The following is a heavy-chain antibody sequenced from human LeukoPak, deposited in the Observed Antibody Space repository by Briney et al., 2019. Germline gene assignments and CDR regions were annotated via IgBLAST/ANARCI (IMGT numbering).Heavy chain of an antibody. Sequence: SETLSLTCSVSGGSIRSLSYSWGWIRQPPGKGLEWIAGMYYTGTTYYNPSLKSRVTMSVDTSKNQFSLNLTSVTAADTAVFYCARSVSAYAGRGWFDPWGQGTLVTVSS. D-gene: IGHD5-12*01. V-gene: IGHV4-39*07. J-gene: IGHJ5*02. CDR3: ARSVSAYAGRGWFDP. CDR1: GGSIRSLSYS. CDR2: MYYTGTT.